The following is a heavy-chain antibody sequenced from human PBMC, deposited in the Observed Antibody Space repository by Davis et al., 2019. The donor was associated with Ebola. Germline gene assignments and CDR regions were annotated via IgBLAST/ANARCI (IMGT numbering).Heavy chain of an antibody. CDR3: SGSGRWMDV. CDR1: GFTFSSYS. Sequence: GESLKLSCAASGFTFSSYSMNWVRQAPGKGLEWVAVISYDGSNKYYADSVKGRFTISRDNSKNTLYLQMNSLQTEDTGVYYCSGSGRWMDVWGKGTTVTVSS. J-gene: IGHJ6*04. CDR2: ISYDGSNK. D-gene: IGHD6-19*01. V-gene: IGHV3-30*03.